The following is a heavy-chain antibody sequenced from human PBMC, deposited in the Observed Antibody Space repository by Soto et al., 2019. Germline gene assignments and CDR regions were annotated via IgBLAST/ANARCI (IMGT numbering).Heavy chain of an antibody. CDR2: VIPMYDSV. CDR1: GGTFNTYT. V-gene: IGHV1-69*06. CDR3: ASWRSYSGSYCFDY. Sequence: QVQLVQSGAEVKKPGSSVKVSCEASGGTFNTYTINWVRQAPGRGLGWMGQVIPMYDSVNYAESFQGRVTITADKSTNIAYMELRSLRSEDTALYFCASWRSYSGSYCFDYWGQGTLVIVSS. J-gene: IGHJ4*02. D-gene: IGHD1-26*01.